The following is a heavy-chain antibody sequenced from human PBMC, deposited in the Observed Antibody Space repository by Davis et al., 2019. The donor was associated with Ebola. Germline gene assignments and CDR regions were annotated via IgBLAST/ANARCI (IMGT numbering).Heavy chain of an antibody. V-gene: IGHV3-21*01. J-gene: IGHJ4*02. Sequence: GESLKISCAASGFTFSSYSMNWVRQAPGKGLEWVPSISSSSSYIYYADSVKGRFTISRDNSKNTLYLQMNSLRAEDTAVYYCARAGDTYYYDSSGMGSRHYFDYWGQGTLVTVSS. CDR2: ISSSSSYI. CDR1: GFTFSSYS. D-gene: IGHD3-22*01. CDR3: ARAGDTYYYDSSGMGSRHYFDY.